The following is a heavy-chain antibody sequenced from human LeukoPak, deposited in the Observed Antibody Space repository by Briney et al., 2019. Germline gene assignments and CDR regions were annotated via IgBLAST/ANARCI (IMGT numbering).Heavy chain of an antibody. D-gene: IGHD2-21*02. CDR2: INPSGGST. Sequence: ASVKLSCKASGYTFTSYYMHWVRQAPEQGLEWMGIINPSGGSTSYAQKFQGRVTMTRDTSTSTVYMELSSLRSEDTAVYYCARDNNQGDSPGYWGQGTLVTVSS. J-gene: IGHJ4*02. V-gene: IGHV1-46*01. CDR1: GYTFTSYY. CDR3: ARDNNQGDSPGY.